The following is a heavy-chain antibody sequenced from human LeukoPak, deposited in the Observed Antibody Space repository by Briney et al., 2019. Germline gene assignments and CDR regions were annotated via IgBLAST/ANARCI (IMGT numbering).Heavy chain of an antibody. V-gene: IGHV3-66*02. CDR1: GFTVSSYG. J-gene: IGHJ5*02. Sequence: GGSLRLSCAASGFTVSSYGMSWVRQAPGKGPEWVSLVYSDGVTRYADSVQGRFTISRDNSKNTVYLQMNNLRVEDTAVYHCVRDRAEGRAWVELDPWGQGILVTVSS. CDR2: VYSDGVT. CDR3: VRDRAEGRAWVELDP.